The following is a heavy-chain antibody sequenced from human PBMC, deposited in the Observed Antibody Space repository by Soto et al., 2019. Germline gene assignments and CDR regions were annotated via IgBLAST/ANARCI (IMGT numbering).Heavy chain of an antibody. CDR1: GCSISSYY. Sequence: SETLSLTCTFSGCSISSYYWSLIRQSPGKGLEWIGYIYYSGSTKYNPSLKSRVTISVDTSKNQFSLRLSSVTAADTAVYYCASASGNSGYAPYWGQGTLVTVSS. CDR3: ASASGNSGYAPY. CDR2: IYYSGST. J-gene: IGHJ4*02. V-gene: IGHV4-59*08. D-gene: IGHD5-12*01.